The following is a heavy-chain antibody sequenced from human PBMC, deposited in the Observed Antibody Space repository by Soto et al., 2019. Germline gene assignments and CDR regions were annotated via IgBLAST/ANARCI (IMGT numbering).Heavy chain of an antibody. V-gene: IGHV3-9*01. D-gene: IGHD3-3*01. CDR2: ISWDGNII. Sequence: PGGSLRLSCAASGFTFRGHAMHWVRQGPGKGLEWVSGISWDGNIIVYADSVKGRFTMSRDNVKNSLYLQMSSLRAEDTAVYYCVKDIGQYDFCGNHRRGLDVWGQGTPVTVSS. CDR3: VKDIGQYDFCGNHRRGLDV. CDR1: GFTFRGHA. J-gene: IGHJ6*02.